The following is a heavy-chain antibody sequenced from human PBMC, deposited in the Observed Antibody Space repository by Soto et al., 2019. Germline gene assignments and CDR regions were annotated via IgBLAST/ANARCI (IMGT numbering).Heavy chain of an antibody. J-gene: IGHJ6*02. V-gene: IGHV4-59*01. CDR2: IYYSGST. D-gene: IGHD3-10*01. Sequence: ETLARSCPVSGGSISSYYWSWIRQPPGKVLELIGYIYYSGSTNYNPSLKSRVTISVDTSKNQFSLKLSSVTAADTAVYYCARVREVIPMVRAPDRPGXYYGMDLWAQGTTVNVSS. CDR1: GGSISSYY. CDR3: ARVREVIPMVRAPDRPGXYYGMDL.